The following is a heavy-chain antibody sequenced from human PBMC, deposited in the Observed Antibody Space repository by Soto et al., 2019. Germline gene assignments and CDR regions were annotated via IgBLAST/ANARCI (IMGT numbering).Heavy chain of an antibody. CDR3: ARDPVKYCSGGSCYSVWFDP. CDR2: INAGNGNT. Sequence: QVPLVQSGAEVKKPGASVKVSCKASGYTFTSYAMHWVRQAPGQRLEWMGWINAGNGNTKYSQKFQGRVTITRDTSASTAYMELSSLRSEDTAVYYCARDPVKYCSGGSCYSVWFDPWGQGTLVTVSS. D-gene: IGHD2-15*01. CDR1: GYTFTSYA. V-gene: IGHV1-3*01. J-gene: IGHJ5*02.